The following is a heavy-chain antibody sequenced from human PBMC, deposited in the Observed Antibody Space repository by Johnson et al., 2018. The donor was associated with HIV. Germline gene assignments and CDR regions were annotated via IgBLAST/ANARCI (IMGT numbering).Heavy chain of an antibody. CDR3: ARAPSVGADDAFDI. CDR1: RFTFSSYA. D-gene: IGHD1-26*01. V-gene: IGHV3-30-3*01. CDR2: ISYDGSNT. J-gene: IGHJ3*02. Sequence: QVQLVESGGGVVQPGRSLRLSCAASRFTFSSYAMHWVRQAPGKGLEWVAVISYDGSNTYYADSVKGRFTISRENAKNTMYLQMNNLRPEDTALYYCARAPSVGADDAFDIWGQGTMVTVSS.